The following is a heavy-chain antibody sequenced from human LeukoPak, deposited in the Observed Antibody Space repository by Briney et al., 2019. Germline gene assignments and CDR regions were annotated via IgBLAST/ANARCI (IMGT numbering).Heavy chain of an antibody. CDR1: GFTFSSYS. CDR3: ARGAYYYDTSDYYTKDY. CDR2: ISSSSSTI. V-gene: IGHV3-48*02. D-gene: IGHD3-22*01. Sequence: PGGSLRLSCAASGFTFSSYSMNWIRQAPGKGLEWVSYISSSSSTIHYADSVKGRFTISRDNAKNSLFLQMNSLRDEDTAVYFCARGAYYYDTSDYYTKDYWGQGTLVTISS. J-gene: IGHJ4*02.